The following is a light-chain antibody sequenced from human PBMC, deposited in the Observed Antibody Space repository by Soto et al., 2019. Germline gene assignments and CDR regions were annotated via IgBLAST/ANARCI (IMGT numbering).Light chain of an antibody. J-gene: IGKJ1*01. V-gene: IGKV3-20*01. CDR2: RGS. CDR1: QNIRGNE. CDR3: QYYGTSAPWT. Sequence: VLTQSPGTLSLSPGERATLSCRASQNIRGNELAWYQQKPGQAPRLLIYRGSSRATGIPDRFSGRGSGTDFTLTISRLEPEDVAVYYCQYYGTSAPWTFGQGTKVEIK.